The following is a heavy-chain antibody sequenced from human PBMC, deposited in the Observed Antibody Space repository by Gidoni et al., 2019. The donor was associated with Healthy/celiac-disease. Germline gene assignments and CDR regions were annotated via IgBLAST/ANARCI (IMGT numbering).Heavy chain of an antibody. Sequence: QITLKESGPTLVKPTQTLTLTCTFSGFSLSTSGVGVGWIRQPPGKALEWLALIYWNDDKRYSPSLKSRLTITKDTSKNQVVLTMTNMDPVDTATYYCAHIRSLRLGELSEYYFDYWGQGTLVTVSS. CDR2: IYWNDDK. CDR1: GFSLSTSGVG. D-gene: IGHD3-16*02. J-gene: IGHJ4*02. V-gene: IGHV2-5*01. CDR3: AHIRSLRLGELSEYYFDY.